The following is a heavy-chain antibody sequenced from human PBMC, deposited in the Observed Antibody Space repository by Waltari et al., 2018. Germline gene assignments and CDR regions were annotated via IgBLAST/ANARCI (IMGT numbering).Heavy chain of an antibody. CDR2: IQQNGSEK. J-gene: IGHJ5*02. CDR3: ARDLVATPP. D-gene: IGHD2-21*02. CDR1: GLPFCRSG. Sequence: EVQLVESGGDLFQPGGSLRLSCEASGLPFCRSGMTWVRQAPGKGLEWVGNIQQNGSEKWYADSVRGRFTISRDNAMNSLYLQMNSLRVEDTAVYYCARDLVATPPWGQGTLVTVSS. V-gene: IGHV3-7*01.